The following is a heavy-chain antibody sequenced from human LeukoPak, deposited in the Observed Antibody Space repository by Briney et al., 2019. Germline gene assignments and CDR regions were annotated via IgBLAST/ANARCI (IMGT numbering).Heavy chain of an antibody. CDR3: AREGTNIYDSSGYYDY. J-gene: IGHJ4*02. D-gene: IGHD3-22*01. Sequence: ASVKVSCKASGYTFTSYYMHWVRQAPGQGLEWMGIINPSGGSTSYAQKFQGRVTMTRDTSTSTVYMELSSLRSEDTAVYYCAREGTNIYDSSGYYDYWGQRTLVTVSS. CDR1: GYTFTSYY. CDR2: INPSGGST. V-gene: IGHV1-46*01.